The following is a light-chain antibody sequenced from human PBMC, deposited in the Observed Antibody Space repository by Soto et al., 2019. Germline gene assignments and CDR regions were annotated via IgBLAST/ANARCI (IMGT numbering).Light chain of an antibody. Sequence: DIVMTQSPATLSVSPGEGATLSCRASQSVGSNLAWYQQKPAQAPRLLIIGVSTRATGTPARFSGSGSGTEFTLTISSVQSEAFAVYYCQQYNNWLQTFGQGNKVEIK. CDR1: QSVGSN. CDR2: GVS. J-gene: IGKJ1*01. CDR3: QQYNNWLQT. V-gene: IGKV3-15*01.